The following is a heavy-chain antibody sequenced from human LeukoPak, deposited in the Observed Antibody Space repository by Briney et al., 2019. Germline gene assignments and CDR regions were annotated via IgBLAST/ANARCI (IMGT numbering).Heavy chain of an antibody. CDR1: GGSFSGYY. D-gene: IGHD2-21*02. J-gene: IGHJ3*02. CDR2: INHSGST. Sequence: SETLSLTCAVYGGSFSGYYWSWIRQPPGKGLEWIGEINHSGSTNYNPSLKSRVTISVDTSKNQFSLKLSSVTAADTAVYYCARYALAYCSGDCYLGAFDIWGQGTMVTVSS. V-gene: IGHV4-34*01. CDR3: ARYALAYCSGDCYLGAFDI.